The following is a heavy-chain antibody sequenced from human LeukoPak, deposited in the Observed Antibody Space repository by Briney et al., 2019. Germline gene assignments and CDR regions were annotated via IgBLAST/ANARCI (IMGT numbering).Heavy chain of an antibody. D-gene: IGHD3-3*01. V-gene: IGHV1-2*02. J-gene: IGHJ5*02. CDR3: ARDLRPYYDFWSGYNWFDP. Sequence: ASVRVSCKASGYTFTGYYMHWVRQAPGQGLEWMGWINPNSGGTNYAQKFQGRVTMTRDTSISTADMELSRLRSDDTAVYYCARDLRPYYDFWSGYNWFDPWGQGTLVTVSS. CDR2: INPNSGGT. CDR1: GYTFTGYY.